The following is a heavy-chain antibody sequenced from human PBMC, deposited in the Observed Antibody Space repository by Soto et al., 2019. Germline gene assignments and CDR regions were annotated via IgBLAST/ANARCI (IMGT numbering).Heavy chain of an antibody. D-gene: IGHD2-2*01. Sequence: QVQLVQSGAEVKKPGSSVKVSCKASGGTFSSYAISWVRQAPGQGLEWMGGIIPISDTTNYAQKFQGRVTITADESTSTAYMELSRLRSEDTAVYYCARSQGSSTSLEIYYYYYYGMDGWGQGTTVTVSS. CDR2: IIPISDTT. CDR1: GGTFSSYA. V-gene: IGHV1-69*01. CDR3: ARSQGSSTSLEIYYYYYYGMDG. J-gene: IGHJ6*02.